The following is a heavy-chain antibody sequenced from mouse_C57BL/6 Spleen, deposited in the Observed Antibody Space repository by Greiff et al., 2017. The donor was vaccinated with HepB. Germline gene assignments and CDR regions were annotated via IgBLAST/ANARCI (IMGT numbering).Heavy chain of an antibody. V-gene: IGHV1-69*01. J-gene: IGHJ1*03. CDR1: GYTFTSYW. D-gene: IGHD1-1*01. Sequence: QVQLQQPGAELVMPGASVKLSCKASGYTFTSYWMHWVKQRPGQGLEWIGEIDPSDSYTNYSQKFKGKSTLTVDKSSSTAYMQLSSLTSEDSAVYYCARLITTVVRGYFDVWGTGTTVTVSS. CDR3: ARLITTVVRGYFDV. CDR2: IDPSDSYT.